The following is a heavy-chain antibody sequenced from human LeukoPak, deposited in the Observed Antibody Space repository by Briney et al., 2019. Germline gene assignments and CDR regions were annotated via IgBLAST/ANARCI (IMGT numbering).Heavy chain of an antibody. CDR3: AREED. CDR2: ISSSSSYI. Sequence: PGGVLRLSCAASGFTLRSYSMNRVRPAPGKGLEWVSSISSSSSYIYYADSVKGRFTISRDNAKNSLYLQMNSLRAEDTAVYYCAREEDWGQGTLVTVSS. CDR1: GFTLRSYS. V-gene: IGHV3-21*01. J-gene: IGHJ4*02.